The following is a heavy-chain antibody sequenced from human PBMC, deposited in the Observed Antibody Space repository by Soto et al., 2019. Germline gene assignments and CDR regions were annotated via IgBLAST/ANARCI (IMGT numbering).Heavy chain of an antibody. V-gene: IGHV6-1*01. CDR3: ARETPTSTIFGVVDKNPNWFDP. Sequence: SQTLSLTCAISGDSVSSNSAAWNWIRQSPSRGLEWLGRTYYRSRWYNDYAVSVKSRITINPDTSKNQFSLQLNSVTPEDTAVYYCARETPTSTIFGVVDKNPNWFDPWGQGTLVTVPQ. D-gene: IGHD3-3*01. J-gene: IGHJ5*02. CDR1: GDSVSSNSAA. CDR2: TYYRSRWYN.